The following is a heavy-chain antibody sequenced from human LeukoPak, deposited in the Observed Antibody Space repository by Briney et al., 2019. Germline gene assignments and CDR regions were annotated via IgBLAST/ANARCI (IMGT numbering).Heavy chain of an antibody. J-gene: IGHJ4*02. CDR3: AKRDFSQRTDYYPLFDN. V-gene: IGHV3-23*01. Sequence: PGGSLRLSCAASGFTFGNYAMAWVRQAPGMGLEWVSGITGDADKKYYAESVKGRFTISRDNSKNTLYLQMNSLRGDDTAVYYCAKRDFSQRTDYYPLFDNWGQGTLVTVSS. CDR2: ITGDADKK. CDR1: GFTFGNYA. D-gene: IGHD3-9*01.